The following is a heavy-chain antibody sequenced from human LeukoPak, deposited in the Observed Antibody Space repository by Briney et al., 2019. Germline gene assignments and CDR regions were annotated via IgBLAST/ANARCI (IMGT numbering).Heavy chain of an antibody. Sequence: GGSLRLSCAASGFTITDNYMSWVRQAPGKGLEWVSVIYRDGGTSYSDSVKGRFTISRDYSKNTLYLQMNSLRVDDTAVYYCARDSSGPAFWGQGTLVTVSS. V-gene: IGHV3-53*01. CDR3: ARDSSGPAF. D-gene: IGHD3-22*01. CDR1: GFTITDNY. CDR2: IYRDGGT. J-gene: IGHJ4*02.